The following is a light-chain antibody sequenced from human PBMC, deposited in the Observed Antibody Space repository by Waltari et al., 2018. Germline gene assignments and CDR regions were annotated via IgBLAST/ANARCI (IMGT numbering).Light chain of an antibody. CDR1: QSVSSSA. V-gene: IGKV3-20*01. CDR2: GAS. J-gene: IGKJ1*01. CDR3: QKYNSAPGT. Sequence: EIVLTQSPGTLSMSSGERASLSCRASQSVSSSALAWYQQKPGQAPRLLIYGASSRATGIPDRFSGSGSGTDFTLTISRLEPEDVATYYCQKYNSAPGTFGQGTKVEIK.